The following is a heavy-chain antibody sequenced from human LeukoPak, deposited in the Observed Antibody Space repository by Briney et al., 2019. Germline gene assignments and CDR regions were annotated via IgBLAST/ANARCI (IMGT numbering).Heavy chain of an antibody. CDR2: ISSSSRTI. J-gene: IGHJ4*02. CDR3: AREWYYFDY. V-gene: IGHV3-48*02. Sequence: GGSLRLSCAGSGFTFSSYSMNWVRQAPGKGLEWVSYISSSSRTIYYADSVKGRFTISRDNAKNSVYLQMNSLRDEDTAVYYCAREWYYFDYWGQGTLVTVSS. D-gene: IGHD2-15*01. CDR1: GFTFSSYS.